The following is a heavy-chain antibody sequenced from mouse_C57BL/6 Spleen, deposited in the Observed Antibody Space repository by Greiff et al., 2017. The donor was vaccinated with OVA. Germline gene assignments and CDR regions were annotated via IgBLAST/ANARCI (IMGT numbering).Heavy chain of an antibody. Sequence: QVQLQQPGAELVKPGASVKLSCKASGYTFTSYWMQWVKQRPGQGLEWIGEIDPSDSYTNYNQKFKGKATLTVDTSSSTAYMQLSSLTSEDSAVYYCARPLYGGYFDYWGQGTTLTVSS. CDR1: GYTFTSYW. D-gene: IGHD1-1*01. CDR2: IDPSDSYT. CDR3: ARPLYGGYFDY. J-gene: IGHJ2*01. V-gene: IGHV1-50*01.